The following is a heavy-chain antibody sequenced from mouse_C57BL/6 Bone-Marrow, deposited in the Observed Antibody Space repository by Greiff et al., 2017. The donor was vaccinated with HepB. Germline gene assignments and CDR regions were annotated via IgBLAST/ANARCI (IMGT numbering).Heavy chain of an antibody. J-gene: IGHJ3*01. Sequence: VQLQQPGAELVKPGASVKLSCKASGYTFTSYWMQWVKQRPGQGLEWIGEIDPSDSYTNYNQKFKGKATLTVATSSSTAYMPLSSLTSEDSAVYYCARRGIYYYGSSYVFAYWGQGTLVTVSA. V-gene: IGHV1-50*01. D-gene: IGHD1-1*01. CDR1: GYTFTSYW. CDR3: ARRGIYYYGSSYVFAY. CDR2: IDPSDSYT.